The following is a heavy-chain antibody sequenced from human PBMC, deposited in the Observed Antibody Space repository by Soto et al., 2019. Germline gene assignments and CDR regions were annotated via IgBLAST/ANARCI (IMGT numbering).Heavy chain of an antibody. V-gene: IGHV1-18*01. Sequence: APVKLSCKASGYTLFSFGIICVRPEPGKGLEWMGWISPYNGKTNYAQKLQDRVTLTTDTSTSTAYMELRGLRSDDTAVYYCVRALDGSGSYATGYWGQGTMGNV. CDR3: VRALDGSGSYATGY. D-gene: IGHD3-10*01. CDR2: ISPYNGKT. CDR1: GYTLFSFG. J-gene: IGHJ4*02.